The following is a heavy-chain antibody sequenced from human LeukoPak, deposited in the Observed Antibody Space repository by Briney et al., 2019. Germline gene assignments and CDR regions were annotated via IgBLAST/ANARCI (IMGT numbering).Heavy chain of an antibody. Sequence: WASVKFSCKASGYTFTSYTLNWVRQAPGQGLEWMGWINTNTGNPTYAQGFTGRFVFSLDTSLSTAYLQISSLKTEDTAVYFCARGNRAVGVDSWGQGTLVTVSS. V-gene: IGHV7-4-1*02. D-gene: IGHD6-19*01. CDR1: GYTFTSYT. J-gene: IGHJ4*02. CDR3: ARGNRAVGVDS. CDR2: INTNTGNP.